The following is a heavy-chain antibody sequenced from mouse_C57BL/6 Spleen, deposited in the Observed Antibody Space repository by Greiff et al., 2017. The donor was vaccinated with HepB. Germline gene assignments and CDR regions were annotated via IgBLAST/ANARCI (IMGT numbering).Heavy chain of an antibody. Sequence: QVHVKQPGAELVKPGASVKMSCKASGYTFTSYWITWVKQRSGQGLEWIGDIYPGSGSTNYNEKFKSKATLTVDTSSSTAYMQLSSLTSEDSAVYYCARGSNFYYWGQGTTLTVSS. CDR1: GYTFTSYW. D-gene: IGHD5-1*01. CDR2: IYPGSGST. CDR3: ARGSNFYY. V-gene: IGHV1-55*01. J-gene: IGHJ2*01.